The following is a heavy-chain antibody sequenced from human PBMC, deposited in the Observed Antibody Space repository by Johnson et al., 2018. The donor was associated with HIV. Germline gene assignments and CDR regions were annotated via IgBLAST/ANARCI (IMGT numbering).Heavy chain of an antibody. V-gene: IGHV3-15*01. Sequence: VQLVESGGGLVKPGGSLRLSCAASGLTFNNAWMSWVRQAPGKGLEWVGRLKSETDGGTTDYAAPVKARFTISRDDSKDTPYLQMTSLKTENTAVYYCAKEAGIELWLIVAFDLWGQGTMGTVSS. CDR3: AKEAGIELWLIVAFDL. CDR2: LKSETDGGTT. CDR1: GLTFNNAW. D-gene: IGHD5-18*01. J-gene: IGHJ3*01.